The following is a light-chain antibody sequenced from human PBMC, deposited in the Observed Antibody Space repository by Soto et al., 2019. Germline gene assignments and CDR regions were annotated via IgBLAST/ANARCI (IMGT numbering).Light chain of an antibody. CDR2: KAS. CDR3: QQYDTLPIT. J-gene: IGKJ5*01. Sequence: DIQMTQSPSTLSGAVGDRVTITFRSSQTISSWLAWYQQKPGKAPKLLIYKASTLKSGVPSRFSGSGSGTDFTFTISSLQPEDIATYYCQQYDTLPITFGQGTRLEI. CDR1: QTISSW. V-gene: IGKV1-5*03.